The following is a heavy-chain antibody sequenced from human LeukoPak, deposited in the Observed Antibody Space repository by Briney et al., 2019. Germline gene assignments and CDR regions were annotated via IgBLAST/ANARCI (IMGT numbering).Heavy chain of an antibody. D-gene: IGHD3-16*01. J-gene: IGHJ4*02. V-gene: IGHV4-34*01. CDR2: INHSGST. Sequence: SETLSLTCAVYGGSFSDDYWSWIRQPPGKGLEWIGEINHSGSTNYNPSLKSRVTISIDTSKNQFSLKLSSVTAADTAVYYCARDFRSYMYFDYWGQGTLVTVSS. CDR1: GGSFSDDY. CDR3: ARDFRSYMYFDY.